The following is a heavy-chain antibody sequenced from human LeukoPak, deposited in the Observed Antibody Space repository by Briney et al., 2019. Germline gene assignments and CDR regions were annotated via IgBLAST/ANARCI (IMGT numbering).Heavy chain of an antibody. CDR1: GFSFSKYW. CDR3: ARDFDMGITPGDDFDF. Sequence: GGSLRLSCAASGFSFSKYWMHWVRQTPGEGLVWVARIKEDGTYTSYANSVKGRFTISRDNARNTVFLQMNSLRAEDTAVYYCARDFDMGITPGDDFDFWGQGTLVTVSS. J-gene: IGHJ4*02. CDR2: IKEDGTYT. D-gene: IGHD3-9*01. V-gene: IGHV3-74*01.